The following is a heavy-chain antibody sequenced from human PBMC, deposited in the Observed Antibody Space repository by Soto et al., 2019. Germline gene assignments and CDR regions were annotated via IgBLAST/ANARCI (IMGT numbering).Heavy chain of an antibody. Sequence: ASVKVSCKASGYTFTNYGIRWVRPAPGQVLEWMGWISAYNGNTYYAQKFQGRVTMTIETSTSTTYMEVRSLKSDDSAVYYCARDQSSGWYGKDSGMDVWGQGSTVTVSS. J-gene: IGHJ6*02. D-gene: IGHD6-19*01. V-gene: IGHV1-18*01. CDR3: ARDQSSGWYGKDSGMDV. CDR1: GYTFTNYG. CDR2: ISAYNGNT.